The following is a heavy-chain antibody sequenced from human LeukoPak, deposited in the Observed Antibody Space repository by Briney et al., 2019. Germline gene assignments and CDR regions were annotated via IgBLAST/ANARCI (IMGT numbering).Heavy chain of an antibody. CDR1: GYTFTSYD. CDR3: ARGPGLRTGSGSYPDY. Sequence: GASVKVSCKASGYTFTSYDINWVRQATGQGLEWMGWMNPNSGNTGYAQKFQGRVTMTRNTSISTAYMELSSLRSEDTAVYYCARGPGLRTGSGSYPDYWGQGTLVTVSS. CDR2: MNPNSGNT. V-gene: IGHV1-8*01. J-gene: IGHJ4*02. D-gene: IGHD3-10*01.